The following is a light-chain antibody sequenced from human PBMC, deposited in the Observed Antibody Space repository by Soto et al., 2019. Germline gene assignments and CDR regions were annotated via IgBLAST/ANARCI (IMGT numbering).Light chain of an antibody. Sequence: DIQMTQSPSILSASVGDRVTITCRASQSIRSWLAWYQQKPGKAPKLLLYDAYSLESGVPSRFSGRRSGTEFTLTITGLQPEDFANYHCQQYESYSPLTFGGGTKVDIK. CDR3: QQYESYSPLT. J-gene: IGKJ4*01. CDR2: DAY. CDR1: QSIRSW. V-gene: IGKV1-5*01.